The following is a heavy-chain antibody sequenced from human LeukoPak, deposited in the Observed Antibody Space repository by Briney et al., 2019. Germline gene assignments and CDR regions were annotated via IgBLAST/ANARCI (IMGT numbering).Heavy chain of an antibody. CDR2: INPNSGGS. V-gene: IGHV1-2*02. CDR1: GYTFIDYY. J-gene: IGHJ4*02. Sequence: ASVTVSCKASGYTFIDYYMHWVRQAPGQGLQWMGCINPNSGGSNYAQKFQGRVTMTRDTSISTAYMELNSLRSDDTAVYYCAILRSIEATGSDPWPPYWGQGTLVTVSS. D-gene: IGHD6-13*01. CDR3: AILRSIEATGSDPWPPY.